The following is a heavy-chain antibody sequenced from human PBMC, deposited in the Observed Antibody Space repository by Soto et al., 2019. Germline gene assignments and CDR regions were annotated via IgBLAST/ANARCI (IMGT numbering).Heavy chain of an antibody. CDR3: ARGISSRPSWFDP. J-gene: IGHJ5*02. V-gene: IGHV4-31*03. D-gene: IGHD6-6*01. CDR1: GGSIRSGGYY. CDR2: IYYSGAT. Sequence: QVQLQESGPGLVKPSQTLSLTCTVSGGSIRSGGYYWSWIRQHPGQGLEYIGYIYYSGATPYNPSLKSRLTISLDVAENQFSLKLSTVTAADTAVYYCARGISSRPSWFDPWGQGALVTVSS.